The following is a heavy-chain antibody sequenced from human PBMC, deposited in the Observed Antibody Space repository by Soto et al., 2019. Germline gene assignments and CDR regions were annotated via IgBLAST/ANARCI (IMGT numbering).Heavy chain of an antibody. D-gene: IGHD6-25*01. CDR3: ARRSAAGP. CDR2: INHSGST. CDR1: GGSFSGYY. Sequence: QVQLQQWGAGLLKPSETLSLTCAVYGGSFSGYYWSWIRQPPGKGLEWIGEINHSGSTNYNPSLKSRVTISVDTSKNQFSLKLSSVTAADTAVYYCARRSAAGPWGQGTLVTVCS. V-gene: IGHV4-34*01. J-gene: IGHJ5*02.